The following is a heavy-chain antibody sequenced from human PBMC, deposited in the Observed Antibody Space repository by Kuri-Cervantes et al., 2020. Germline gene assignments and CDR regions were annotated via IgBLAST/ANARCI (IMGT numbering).Heavy chain of an antibody. D-gene: IGHD2-2*01. J-gene: IGHJ4*02. Sequence: GSLRLSCAVYGGSFSGYHCTWVRQPPGQGLEWIGEINHSGSTSYNPSLKSRVIISVDTSKNQFSLKLSSVTAADTAVYYCARLIGAPAAMPYFDYWGQGTLVTVSS. CDR1: GGSFSGYH. V-gene: IGHV4-34*01. CDR2: INHSGST. CDR3: ARLIGAPAAMPYFDY.